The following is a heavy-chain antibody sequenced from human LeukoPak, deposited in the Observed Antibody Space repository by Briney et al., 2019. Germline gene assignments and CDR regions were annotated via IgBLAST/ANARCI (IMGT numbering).Heavy chain of an antibody. J-gene: IGHJ4*02. CDR1: GGSFSGYY. CDR3: ARARYSSGWYDY. CDR2: INHSGST. Sequence: SETLSLTCAVYGGSFSGYYWSWIRLPPGKGLEWIGEINHSGSTNYNPSLKSRVTISVDTSKNQFPLKLSSVTAADTAVYYCARARYSSGWYDYWGQGTLVTVSS. D-gene: IGHD6-19*01. V-gene: IGHV4-34*01.